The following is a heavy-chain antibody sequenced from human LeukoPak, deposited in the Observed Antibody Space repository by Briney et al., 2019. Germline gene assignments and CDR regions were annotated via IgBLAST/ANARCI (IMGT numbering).Heavy chain of an antibody. CDR1: GFTFSNYW. CDR2: IKQDGSEK. D-gene: IGHD6-13*01. V-gene: IGHV3-7*03. Sequence: GGSLRLSCVASGFTFSNYWMHWVRQAPGKGLEWVANIKQDGSEKYYVDSVKGRFTISRDNALNSLYLQMNSLRAEDTAIYYCARSIPYGTTWYGRSDYWGQGTLVTVSS. CDR3: ARSIPYGTTWYGRSDY. J-gene: IGHJ4*02.